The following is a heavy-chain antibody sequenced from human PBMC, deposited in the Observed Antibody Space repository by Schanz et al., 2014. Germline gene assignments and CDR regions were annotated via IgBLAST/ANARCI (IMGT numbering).Heavy chain of an antibody. CDR2: IRSSSTPI. J-gene: IGHJ4*02. CDR3: ARDRRNADLDY. CDR1: GFTFSDYS. V-gene: IGHV3-48*01. D-gene: IGHD1-1*01. Sequence: EVQLLESGGGLVQPGGSLRLSCAASGFTFSDYSMNWVRQAPGKGPEWVSYIRSSSTPIYYADSVKGRFTISRDNAKNSLYLEMNSLRAEDTALYYCARDRRNADLDYWGQGTLVTVSS.